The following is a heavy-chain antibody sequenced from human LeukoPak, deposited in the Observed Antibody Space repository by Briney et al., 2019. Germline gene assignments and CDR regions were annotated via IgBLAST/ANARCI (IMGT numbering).Heavy chain of an antibody. V-gene: IGHV1-2*02. D-gene: IGHD4-11*01. CDR1: GYTFSDYY. CDR3: ARHSKYANNWFDP. J-gene: IGHJ5*02. Sequence: ASVKVSCKASGYTFSDYYMHWVRQAPGQGPEWMGWINPNSAGTKYAQKFQGGVTMTRDTSISTAYMELSRLTSDDTAVYYCARHSKYANNWFDPWGQGTLVTVSA. CDR2: INPNSAGT.